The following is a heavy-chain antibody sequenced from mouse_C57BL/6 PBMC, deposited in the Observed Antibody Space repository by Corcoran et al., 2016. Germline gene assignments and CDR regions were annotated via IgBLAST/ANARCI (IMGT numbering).Heavy chain of an antibody. Sequence: QIQLVQSGPELKKPGETVKISCKASGYTFTTYGMSWVKQAPGKGLKWMGWINTYSGVPTYADDFKGRFAFSLETSASTAYLQINNLKNEDTATYFCAKGVLWLREDYFDYWGQGTTLTVSS. V-gene: IGHV9-3*01. J-gene: IGHJ2*01. D-gene: IGHD2-2*01. CDR1: GYTFTTYG. CDR3: AKGVLWLREDYFDY. CDR2: INTYSGVP.